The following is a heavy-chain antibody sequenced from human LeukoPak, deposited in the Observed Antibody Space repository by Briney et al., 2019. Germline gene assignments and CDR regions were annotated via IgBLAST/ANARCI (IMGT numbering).Heavy chain of an antibody. J-gene: IGHJ6*02. CDR1: GYTFTGYY. Sequence: AASVKVSCKASGYTFTGYYMHWVRQAPGQGLEWMGWISAYNGNTNYAQKLQGRVTMTTDTSTSTAYMELRSLRSDDTAVYYCARDQPGYYDSSGPLYYYYYGMDVWGQGTTVTVSS. CDR2: ISAYNGNT. V-gene: IGHV1-18*04. D-gene: IGHD3-22*01. CDR3: ARDQPGYYDSSGPLYYYYYGMDV.